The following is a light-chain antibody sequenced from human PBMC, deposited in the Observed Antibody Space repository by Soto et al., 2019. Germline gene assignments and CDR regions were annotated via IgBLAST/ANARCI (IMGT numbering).Light chain of an antibody. Sequence: EIVLTQSPGTLSLSPGEGATLSCRASQSVGGTFLAWYQQKGGQAPRLLIHGASNRATGIPDRFSGSGSGTDFTLTISRLEPEDFAVYYCQQYGSSPATFGQGTKVDI. CDR1: QSVGGTF. CDR3: QQYGSSPAT. CDR2: GAS. V-gene: IGKV3-20*01. J-gene: IGKJ1*01.